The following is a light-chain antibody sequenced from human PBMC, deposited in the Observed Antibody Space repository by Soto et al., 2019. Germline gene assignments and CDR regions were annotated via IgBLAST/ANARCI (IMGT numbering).Light chain of an antibody. V-gene: IGKV3-20*01. CDR2: AAS. Sequence: DIVLTQSPGTLSLSPGERATLSCRASQSVAGSYLAWYKHQRGQAPRLLIYAASSRATGIPARFSGSGSGTDFTLTISRLEPEDFAVDYCQHRDSWPLTFGGGTKVDIK. J-gene: IGKJ4*01. CDR3: QHRDSWPLT. CDR1: QSVAGSY.